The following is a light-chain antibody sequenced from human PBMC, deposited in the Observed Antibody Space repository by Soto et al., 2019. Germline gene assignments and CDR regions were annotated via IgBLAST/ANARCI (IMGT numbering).Light chain of an antibody. CDR2: GAS. J-gene: IGKJ1*01. V-gene: IGKV3-20*01. Sequence: SVSPGESANLSCRASQSVRSNLAWYKQKPGQAPRLLIYGASNRATGIPDRFSGSGSGTDFTLTISRMEPEDFAVYYCQQYGSSGTFGHGTKVDIK. CDR1: QSVRSN. CDR3: QQYGSSGT.